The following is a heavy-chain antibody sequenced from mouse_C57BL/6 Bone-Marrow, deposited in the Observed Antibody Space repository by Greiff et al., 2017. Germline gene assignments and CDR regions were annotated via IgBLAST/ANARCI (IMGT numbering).Heavy chain of an antibody. CDR1: GYTFTDYN. CDR2: INPNNGGT. CDR3: ARYGYYGSSFDY. Sequence: VQLQQSGPELVKPGASVKIPCKASGYTFTDYNMDWVKQSHGKSLEWIGDINPNNGGTIYNQKFKGKATLTVDKSSSPAYLKLRSLPSEDTAVYYCARYGYYGSSFDYWGQGTTLTVSA. V-gene: IGHV1-18*01. D-gene: IGHD1-1*01. J-gene: IGHJ2*01.